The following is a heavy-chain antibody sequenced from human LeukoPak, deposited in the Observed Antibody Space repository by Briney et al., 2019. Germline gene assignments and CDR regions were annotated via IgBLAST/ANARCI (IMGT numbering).Heavy chain of an antibody. V-gene: IGHV1-24*01. D-gene: IGHD1-1*01. CDR2: FEPEDGQT. J-gene: IGHJ4*02. CDR1: GDTLTELS. CDR3: ATGRPGSLLDY. Sequence: ASVKVSCKVSGDTLTELSMHWVRQAPGKGLEWMGGFEPEDGQTMYAQKLQDRLTMTEDTSTDTGYMELSSLRSEDTAVYYCATGRPGSLLDYWGQGSLVTVSS.